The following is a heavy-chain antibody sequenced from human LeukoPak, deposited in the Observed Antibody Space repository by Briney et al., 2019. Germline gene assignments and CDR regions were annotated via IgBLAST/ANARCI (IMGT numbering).Heavy chain of an antibody. Sequence: ESGGSLRLSCAASGFTFSSYGMSWVRQAPGKGLEWVSAISGSGGSTYYADSVKGRFTISRDNSKKTLYLQMNSLRADDTAVYYCAKDFWWFGELSHFDYWGQGTLVTVSS. CDR2: ISGSGGST. V-gene: IGHV3-23*01. D-gene: IGHD3-10*01. CDR3: AKDFWWFGELSHFDY. J-gene: IGHJ4*02. CDR1: GFTFSSYG.